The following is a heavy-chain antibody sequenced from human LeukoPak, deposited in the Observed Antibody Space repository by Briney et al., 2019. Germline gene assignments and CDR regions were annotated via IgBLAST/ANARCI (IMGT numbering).Heavy chain of an antibody. D-gene: IGHD3-22*01. CDR2: INWNGGRT. Sequence: RTGGSLRLSCAASGFTFDDYGMSWVRQAPGKGLEWVSRINWNGGRTGYADSVKGRFTISRDNAKNSLYLQMNSLRAEDTAVYYCARGYYYDSSGYWGFGYWGQGTLVTVSS. CDR3: ARGYYYDSSGYWGFGY. V-gene: IGHV3-20*04. CDR1: GFTFDDYG. J-gene: IGHJ4*02.